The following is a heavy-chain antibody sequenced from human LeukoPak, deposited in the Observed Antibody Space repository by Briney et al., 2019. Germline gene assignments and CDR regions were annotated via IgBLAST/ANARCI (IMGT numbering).Heavy chain of an antibody. CDR2: ITGDGAST. D-gene: IGHD3-10*01. J-gene: IGHJ4*02. CDR1: GFTFSSYA. V-gene: IGHV3-23*01. Sequence: GGSLRLSCAASGFTFSSYAMNWVRQAPGKGLEWVSAITGDGASTYRANSVKGRFTISRDNSKNTLYLQLTSLRAEDTAVYYCAKIESGSNSGNWGQGTLVTVSA. CDR3: AKIESGSNSGN.